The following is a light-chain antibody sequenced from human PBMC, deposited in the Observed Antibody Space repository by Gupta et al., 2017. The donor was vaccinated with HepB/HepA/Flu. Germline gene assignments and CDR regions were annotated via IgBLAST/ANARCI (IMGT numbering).Light chain of an antibody. Sequence: EIVLTQSPGTLSLSPGERATLSCRASQSVSSSYLAWYQRKPGQAPRLLIYGASSRATGIPDRFSGSGSGTDFTLTISRLEPEDFAVYYCQQYGSSFPLTFGGGTKVEIK. CDR1: QSVSSSY. CDR2: GAS. CDR3: QQYGSSFPLT. J-gene: IGKJ4*01. V-gene: IGKV3-20*01.